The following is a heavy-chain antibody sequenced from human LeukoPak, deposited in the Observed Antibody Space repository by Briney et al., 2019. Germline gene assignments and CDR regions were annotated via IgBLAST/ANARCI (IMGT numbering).Heavy chain of an antibody. CDR2: ISAYNGNT. J-gene: IGHJ6*02. CDR1: GYTFTSYG. D-gene: IGHD3-9*01. Sequence: ASVKVSCKASGYTFTSYGISWVRQAPGQGLEWMGWISAYNGNTNYAQKLQGRVTMTTDTSTSTAYMELRSLRSDDTAVYYCARVEYYDILTRAAGMDVWGQGTTVAVSS. V-gene: IGHV1-18*01. CDR3: ARVEYYDILTRAAGMDV.